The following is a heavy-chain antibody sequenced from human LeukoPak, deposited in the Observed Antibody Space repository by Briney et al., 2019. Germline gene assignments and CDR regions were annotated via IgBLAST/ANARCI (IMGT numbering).Heavy chain of an antibody. CDR3: ARGHYALEV. CDR1: GFTFSDYY. V-gene: IGHV3-11*06. CDR2: ISTRSYT. J-gene: IGHJ6*02. Sequence: PGRSLRLSCAASGFTFSDYYMRWIRQAAGKGLGWVSYISTRSYTDYADSVQGRFTISRDNARKSLYLQMNSLRAEDTAVYYCARGHYALEVWGQGTTVTVSS.